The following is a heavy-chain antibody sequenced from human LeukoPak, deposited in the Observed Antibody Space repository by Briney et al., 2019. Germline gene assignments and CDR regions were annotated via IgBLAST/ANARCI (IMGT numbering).Heavy chain of an antibody. J-gene: IGHJ4*02. D-gene: IGHD6-13*01. CDR2: IHPGDSAT. V-gene: IGHV5-51*01. Sequence: PGESLKISCKGSGYSFTSYWIGWVRQMPGKGLDWMGTIHPGDSATRYSPSFQGQVTISADKSINTAYLQWSSLKASDTAMYYCATRIAAAGTIFDYWGQGTLVTVSS. CDR3: ATRIAAAGTIFDY. CDR1: GYSFTSYW.